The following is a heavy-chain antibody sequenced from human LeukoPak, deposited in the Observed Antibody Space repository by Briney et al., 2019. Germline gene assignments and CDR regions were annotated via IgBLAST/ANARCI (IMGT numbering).Heavy chain of an antibody. D-gene: IGHD6-13*01. Sequence: SETLSLTCTVSGYSISSGYYWGWIRQPPGKGLEWIGSIYHSGSTYYNPSLKSRVTISVDTSKNQFPLKLSSVTAADTAVYYCARLGSGYDFDYWGQGTLVTVSS. CDR2: IYHSGST. CDR3: ARLGSGYDFDY. V-gene: IGHV4-38-2*02. J-gene: IGHJ4*02. CDR1: GYSISSGYY.